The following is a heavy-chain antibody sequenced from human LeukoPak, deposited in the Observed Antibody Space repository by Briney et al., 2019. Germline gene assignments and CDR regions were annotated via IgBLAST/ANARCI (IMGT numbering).Heavy chain of an antibody. D-gene: IGHD6-19*01. CDR2: IYYSGST. J-gene: IGHJ3*02. CDR1: GYSISSGYY. Sequence: SETLSLTCAVSGYSISSGYYWGWIRQPPGKGREWIGSIYYSGSTYYNPSLKSRVTISVDTSKNQFSLKLSSVTAADTAVYYCARHAGRIAVAGRSRDAFDIWGQGTMVTVSS. CDR3: ARHAGRIAVAGRSRDAFDI. V-gene: IGHV4-38-2*01.